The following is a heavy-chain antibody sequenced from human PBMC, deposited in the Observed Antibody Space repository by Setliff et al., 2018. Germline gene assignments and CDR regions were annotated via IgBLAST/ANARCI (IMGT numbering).Heavy chain of an antibody. V-gene: IGHV1-18*01. J-gene: IGHJ4*02. CDR3: TRGPKDFVVLAAAACFDF. CDR1: SYTFTNYG. Sequence: ASVKVSCKTSSYTFTNYGINWVRQAPGRGLEWMGWITAYDGNTHYAQKFQGRVTMTADASTSTANMELRGLRSDDTAVYYCTRGPKDFVVLAAAACFDFWGQGTPVTVSS. CDR2: ITAYDGNT. D-gene: IGHD2-15*01.